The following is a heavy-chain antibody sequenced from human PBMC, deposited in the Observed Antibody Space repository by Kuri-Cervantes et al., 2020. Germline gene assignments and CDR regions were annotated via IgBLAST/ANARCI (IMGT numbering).Heavy chain of an antibody. CDR3: ARGRLINFLREFDP. J-gene: IGHJ5*02. CDR2: IYYSGDT. CDR1: GGSISNSY. D-gene: IGHD3-10*01. V-gene: IGHV4-59*01. Sequence: SETLSLTCIVSGGSISNSYWSWIRQPPGKGLEWIGNIYYSGDTNYNPSLKSRLTMSIDTSKNQFSLKLTSVTAADTAVYYCARGRLINFLREFDPWGQGTLVTVSS.